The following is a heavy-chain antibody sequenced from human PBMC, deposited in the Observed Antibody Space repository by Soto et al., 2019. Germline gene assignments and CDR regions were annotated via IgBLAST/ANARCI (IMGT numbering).Heavy chain of an antibody. V-gene: IGHV3-30-3*01. Sequence: GGSLRLSCAASGFTFSSYAMHWVRQAPGKGLEWVAVISYDGSNKYYADSVKGRFTISRDNSKNTLYLQMNSLRAEDTAVYYCARGLLGYDFWSGPIIGGDKADYWGQGTLVTVSS. J-gene: IGHJ4*02. CDR2: ISYDGSNK. CDR1: GFTFSSYA. CDR3: ARGLLGYDFWSGPIIGGDKADY. D-gene: IGHD3-3*01.